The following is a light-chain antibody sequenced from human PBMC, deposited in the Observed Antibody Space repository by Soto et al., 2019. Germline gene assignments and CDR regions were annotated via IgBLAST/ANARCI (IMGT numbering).Light chain of an antibody. CDR1: QSISTW. CDR3: QQHNSYPET. CDR2: MAS. J-gene: IGKJ1*01. V-gene: IGKV1-5*03. Sequence: DIQMTQSPSTLSASVGDRVTITCRASQSISTWLAWYQQKPGKAPKLLIYMASTLESGVPSRFSGSASGTEFTLTISSLQPDDFATYYCQQHNSYPETFGQGTKVEIK.